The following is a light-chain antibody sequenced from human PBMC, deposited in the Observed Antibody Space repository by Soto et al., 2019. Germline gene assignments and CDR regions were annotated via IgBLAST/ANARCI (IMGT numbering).Light chain of an antibody. J-gene: IGKJ1*01. Sequence: IVLTQSPGTLSLSPGERATLSCRASQSVTTQLAWYQQKPGQAPRLIIHGASSRATGVPDRITGSGSGTDFTLSISRLEPQDFAVHYCQQYGGSTRTFGQGTQVDIX. CDR1: QSVTTQ. V-gene: IGKV3-20*01. CDR3: QQYGGSTRT. CDR2: GAS.